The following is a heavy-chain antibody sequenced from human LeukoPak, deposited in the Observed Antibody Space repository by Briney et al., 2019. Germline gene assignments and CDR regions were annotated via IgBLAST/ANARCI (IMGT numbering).Heavy chain of an antibody. J-gene: IGHJ4*02. CDR2: IYYSGST. CDR1: GGSISSSSYY. Sequence: SETLSLTCTVSGGSISSSSYYWGWIRQPPGKGLEWIGSIYYSGSTYYNPSLKSRVTISVDTSKNQFSLKLSSVTAADTAVYYCARKKNPGIAVAGPPTRAWPKPFDYWGQGTLVTVSS. CDR3: ARKKNPGIAVAGPPTRAWPKPFDY. D-gene: IGHD6-19*01. V-gene: IGHV4-39*07.